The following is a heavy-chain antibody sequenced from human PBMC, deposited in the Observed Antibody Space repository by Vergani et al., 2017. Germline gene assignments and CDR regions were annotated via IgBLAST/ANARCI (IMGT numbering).Heavy chain of an antibody. J-gene: IGHJ4*02. D-gene: IGHD2-15*01. V-gene: IGHV4-61*02. CDR1: GGSINSHNYY. CDR3: ARGSCLGGSCYKPLFDY. Sequence: QVQLQESGPGLVKPSQTLSLTCTVSGGSINSHNYYWSWIRQPAGKGLEWIGRIHTSGSTNYNPSLKSRVTMSEDTSKNQFSLNLTSVTAADTAVYFCARGSCLGGSCYKPLFDYWVEGILDTVSS. CDR2: IHTSGST.